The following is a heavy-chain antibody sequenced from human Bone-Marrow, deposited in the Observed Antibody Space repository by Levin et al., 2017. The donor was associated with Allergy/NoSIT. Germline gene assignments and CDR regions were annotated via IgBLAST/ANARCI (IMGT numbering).Heavy chain of an antibody. CDR1: GGSFSAYY. Sequence: SETLSLTCAVYGGSFSAYYWTWIRQPPGKGLEWIGEINHSGSTNYNPSLKSRVTMSVDTSKNQFSLKLSSVTAADTALYYCARGGRVAPALFQSGYYSYYYMDVWGKGTTVTVSS. CDR2: INHSGST. V-gene: IGHV4-34*01. D-gene: IGHD2-2*01. CDR3: ARGGRVAPALFQSGYYSYYYMDV. J-gene: IGHJ6*03.